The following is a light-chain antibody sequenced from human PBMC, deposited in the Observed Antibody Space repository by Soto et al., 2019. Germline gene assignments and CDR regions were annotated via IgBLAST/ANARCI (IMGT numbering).Light chain of an antibody. Sequence: DIQMTQSPSSLSASVGDRVTITCRASHSISNYLNWYQQKPGKAPDLLIYAASSLQSGVPSRFSGSGSGTDFTLTISSLQPEDCATYYCQQSYSTPRTFGGGTKVEIK. CDR2: AAS. V-gene: IGKV1-39*01. CDR1: HSISNY. J-gene: IGKJ4*01. CDR3: QQSYSTPRT.